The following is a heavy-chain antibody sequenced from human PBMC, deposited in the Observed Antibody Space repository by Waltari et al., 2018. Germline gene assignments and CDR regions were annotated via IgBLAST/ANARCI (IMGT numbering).Heavy chain of an antibody. Sequence: QLQLQESGPGLVKPSETLSLTCTVPGGSISSSSYYWGWIRQPPGKGREWIGSIYYSGGTYYNPSLKSRVTISVDTSKNQFSLKLSSVTAADTAVYYCARHPRGITFGGVIVQPWGQGTLVTVSS. J-gene: IGHJ4*02. CDR2: IYYSGGT. CDR1: GGSISSSSYY. D-gene: IGHD3-16*02. CDR3: ARHPRGITFGGVIVQP. V-gene: IGHV4-39*01.